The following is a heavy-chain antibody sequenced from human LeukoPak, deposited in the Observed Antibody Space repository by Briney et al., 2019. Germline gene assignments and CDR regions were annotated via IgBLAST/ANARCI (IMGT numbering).Heavy chain of an antibody. J-gene: IGHJ4*02. CDR2: ISTSSTHL. CDR1: GFTFSSYS. CDR3: SRDVDGSGNYGFDY. D-gene: IGHD3-10*01. V-gene: IGHV3-21*06. Sequence: GGSLRLSCAASGFTFSSYSMSWVRQAPGKGLEWVSSISTSSTHLLYADSAKGRFTISRANAKDLLFLQLNSLRAEETAVYFCSRDVDGSGNYGFDYWGQGALVPGSS.